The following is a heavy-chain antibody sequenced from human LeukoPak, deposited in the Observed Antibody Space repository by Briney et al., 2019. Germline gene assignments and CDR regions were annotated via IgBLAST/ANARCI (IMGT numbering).Heavy chain of an antibody. V-gene: IGHV3-23*01. Sequence: GGSLRLSCAASGFTFSSYAMSWVRQAPGKGLEWVSVISNSAGSTFYADSVEGRFTISRDNSKNTLYLQMNSLRAEDTAVYYCAKRASGSGTSLYYFDYWGQGTLVTVSS. CDR1: GFTFSSYA. J-gene: IGHJ4*02. CDR3: AKRASGSGTSLYYFDY. D-gene: IGHD3-10*01. CDR2: ISNSAGST.